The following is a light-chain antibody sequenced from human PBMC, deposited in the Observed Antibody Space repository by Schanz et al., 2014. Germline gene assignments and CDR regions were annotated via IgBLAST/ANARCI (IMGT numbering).Light chain of an antibody. Sequence: EIVLTQSPGTLSLSPGERATLSCRASQSVSSTYLAWYQQKPGQAPRLLIYGASSRATGIPDRFSGSGSGTDFTLTISRLAPEDFAVYYCQQYGRAFGQGTKVEIK. CDR3: QQYGRA. J-gene: IGKJ1*01. CDR1: QSVSSTY. CDR2: GAS. V-gene: IGKV3-20*01.